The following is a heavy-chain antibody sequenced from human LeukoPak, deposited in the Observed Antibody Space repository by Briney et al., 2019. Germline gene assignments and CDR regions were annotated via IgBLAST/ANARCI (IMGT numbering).Heavy chain of an antibody. Sequence: GESLKISCAASGFPFSNDEMNWVRQAPGKGLEWVSYISSGGSAIYYADSVKGRFTISRDNAKNSLYLQMNSLRAEDTAVYYCARSRTLGYWGQGTLVTVSS. CDR2: ISSGGSAI. V-gene: IGHV3-48*03. CDR3: ARSRTLGY. CDR1: GFPFSNDE. D-gene: IGHD1-7*01. J-gene: IGHJ4*02.